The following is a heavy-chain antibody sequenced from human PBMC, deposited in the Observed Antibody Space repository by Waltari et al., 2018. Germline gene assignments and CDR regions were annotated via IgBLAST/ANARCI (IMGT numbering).Heavy chain of an antibody. CDR1: GYSFTSYW. CDR2: IYPGDSDT. CDR3: ARLTDNQSQGAFSSALYYFDY. Sequence: EVQLVQSGAEVKKPGESLKISCKGSGYSFTSYWIGWLRQMPGQGLEGMGIIYPGDSDTRYSPSFQGQVTISADKSISTAYLQWSSLKASDTAMYYCARLTDNQSQGAFSSALYYFDYWGQGTLVTVSS. V-gene: IGHV5-51*01. D-gene: IGHD3-10*01. J-gene: IGHJ4*02.